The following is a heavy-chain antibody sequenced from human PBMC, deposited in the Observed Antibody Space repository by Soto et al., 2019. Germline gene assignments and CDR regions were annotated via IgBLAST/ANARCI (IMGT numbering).Heavy chain of an antibody. J-gene: IGHJ6*02. CDR3: ARDGSDSYGSDV. V-gene: IGHV4-4*07. Sequence: SXETLSLTCTVSGCSISSYYWSWIRQPAGKGLEWIGRIYNSGVTTYNPSLMSRVTLSVDTSKNHFSLKLTSVSAADTAVYYCARDGSDSYGSDVWGQGSTVTVSS. D-gene: IGHD6-25*01. CDR1: GCSISSYY. CDR2: IYNSGVT.